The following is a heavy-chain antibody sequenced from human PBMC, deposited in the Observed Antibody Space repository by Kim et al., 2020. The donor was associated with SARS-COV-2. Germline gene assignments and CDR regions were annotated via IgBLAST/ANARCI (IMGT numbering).Heavy chain of an antibody. CDR3: ASVGGIADAHPPPDY. V-gene: IGHV4-61*01. Sequence: SETLSLTCTVSGGSVSSGSYYWSWIRQPPGKGLEWIGYIYYSGSTNYNPSLKSRVTISVDTSKNQFSLKLSSVTAAATAVYYCASVGGIADAHPPPDY. J-gene: IGHJ4*01. D-gene: IGHD6-13*01. CDR2: IYYSGST. CDR1: GGSVSSGSYY.